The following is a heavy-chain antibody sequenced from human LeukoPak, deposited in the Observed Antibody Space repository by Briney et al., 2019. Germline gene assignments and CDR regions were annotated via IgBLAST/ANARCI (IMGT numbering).Heavy chain of an antibody. V-gene: IGHV4-59*01. CDR1: GGSISSYY. D-gene: IGHD5-18*01. CDR3: ARDFKRGYSYANYYYGMDV. CDR2: IYYSGST. Sequence: SETLSFTCTVSGGSISSYYWSWIRQPPGKGLEWIGYIYYSGSTNYNPSLKSRVTISVDTSKNQFSLKLSSVTAADTAVYYCARDFKRGYSYANYYYGMDVWGQGTTVTVSS. J-gene: IGHJ6*02.